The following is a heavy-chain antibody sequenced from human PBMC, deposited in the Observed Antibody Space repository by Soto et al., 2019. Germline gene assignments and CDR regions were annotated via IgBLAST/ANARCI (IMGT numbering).Heavy chain of an antibody. CDR3: AKGGYYDFWSGYYTGWFDP. CDR2: ISSSSSYI. J-gene: IGHJ5*02. V-gene: IGHV3-21*01. CDR1: GFTFSSYS. D-gene: IGHD3-3*01. Sequence: EVQLVESGGGLVKPGGSLRLSCAASGFTFSSYSMNWVRQAPGKGLEWVSSISSSSSYIYYADSVKGRFTISRDNAKNSLYLQMNSLRAEDTAVYYCAKGGYYDFWSGYYTGWFDPWGQGTLVTVSS.